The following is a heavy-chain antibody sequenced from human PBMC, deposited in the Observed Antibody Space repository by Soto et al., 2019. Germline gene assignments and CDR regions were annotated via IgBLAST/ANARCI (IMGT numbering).Heavy chain of an antibody. D-gene: IGHD3-22*01. J-gene: IGHJ4*02. CDR2: ISGSGGST. Sequence: PGWSLRLACAPSVFTFSSYAMSWVRQAPGKGLEWVSGISGSGGSTYYADSVKGRFTISRDNSKNTLYLQMNSLRAEDTAVYYCARDEPSYDSSGYYQSFDYWGQGTLVTVSS. CDR3: ARDEPSYDSSGYYQSFDY. V-gene: IGHV3-23*01. CDR1: VFTFSSYA.